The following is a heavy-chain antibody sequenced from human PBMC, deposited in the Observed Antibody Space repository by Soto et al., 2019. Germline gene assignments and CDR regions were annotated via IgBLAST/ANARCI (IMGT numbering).Heavy chain of an antibody. CDR1: GYTFTSYG. CDR3: ARDPRAAATGGDNWFDP. D-gene: IGHD6-13*01. J-gene: IGHJ5*02. V-gene: IGHV1-18*01. Sequence: QVQLVQSGAEVKKPGASVKVSCKASGYTFTSYGISWVRQAPGQGLEWMGWISAYNGNTNYAQKLQGRVTMTTDTTTSTAYMELRSLRSDDTAVYYCARDPRAAATGGDNWFDPWGQGTLVTVSS. CDR2: ISAYNGNT.